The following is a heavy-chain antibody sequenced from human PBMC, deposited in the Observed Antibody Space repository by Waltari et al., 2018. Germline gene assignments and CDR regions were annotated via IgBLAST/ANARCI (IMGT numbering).Heavy chain of an antibody. J-gene: IGHJ5*02. CDR2: PYHTSQCYN. Sequence: QVQLQQSGPGLVKPSQTLSITCAITGDSDASNSAAWNWIRQSPSRGLEWLGRPYHTSQCYNDYAVSVKSRITIHPDTSKTQFSLPLNSVTPEDTAVYYCARGYRDYHWMVFDPWGQGTLVTVSS. V-gene: IGHV6-1*01. CDR3: ARGYRDYHWMVFDP. CDR1: GDSDASNSAA. D-gene: IGHD4-17*01.